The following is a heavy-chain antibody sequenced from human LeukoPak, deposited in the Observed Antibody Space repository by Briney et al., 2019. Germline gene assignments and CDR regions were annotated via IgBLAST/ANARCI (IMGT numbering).Heavy chain of an antibody. CDR3: AGIPVFGVVLHQEPV. CDR2: FIPILGTA. D-gene: IGHD3-3*01. Sequence: ASVKVSCKASGGIFSDYALNWVRQAPGQGLEWMGVFIPILGTANSTQKFQDRVTITADISTNTVYMEPSSLRSEDTAVYFCAGIPVFGVVLHQEPVWGKGTTVTVSS. CDR1: GGIFSDYA. V-gene: IGHV1-69*10. J-gene: IGHJ6*04.